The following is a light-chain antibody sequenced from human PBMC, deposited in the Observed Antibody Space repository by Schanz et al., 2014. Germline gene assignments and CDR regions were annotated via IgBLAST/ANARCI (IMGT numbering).Light chain of an antibody. CDR1: SSDVGGFNS. CDR3: CSYAGSSTFLV. CDR2: DVS. Sequence: QSALTQPASVSGSPGQSITISCTGTSSDVGGFNSVSWYQQHPGKAPKLMIYDVSDRPSGVSNRFSGSKSGNTASLTVSGLQAEDEADYYCCSYAGSSTFLVFGGGTKLTVL. V-gene: IGLV2-14*03. J-gene: IGLJ2*01.